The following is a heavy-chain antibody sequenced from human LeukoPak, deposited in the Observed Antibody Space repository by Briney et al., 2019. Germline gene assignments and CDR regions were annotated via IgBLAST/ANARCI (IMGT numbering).Heavy chain of an antibody. J-gene: IGHJ4*02. CDR3: ARVNYYGSSGTDY. CDR2: IYYSGST. CDR1: GGSISSSSYY. V-gene: IGHV4-61*01. D-gene: IGHD3-22*01. Sequence: SETLSLTCTVSGGSISSSSYYWSWIRQPPGKGLEWIGYIYYSGSTNYNPSLKSRVTISVDTSKNQFSLRLSSVTAADTAVYYCARVNYYGSSGTDYWGQGTLVTVSS.